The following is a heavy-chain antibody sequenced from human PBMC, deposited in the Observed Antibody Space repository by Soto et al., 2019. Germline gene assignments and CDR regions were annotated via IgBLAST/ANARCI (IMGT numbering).Heavy chain of an antibody. V-gene: IGHV1-8*01. J-gene: IGHJ4*02. CDR1: GYTFTSYD. D-gene: IGHD5-18*01. CDR3: ARATRGYSYGLFDY. CDR2: MNPNSGNT. Sequence: ASVTVSCKGSGYTFTSYDINWVRQATGQGLEWMGWMNPNSGNTGYAQKFQGRVTMTRNTSISTAYMELSSLRSEDTAVYYCARATRGYSYGLFDYWGQGTLVTVSS.